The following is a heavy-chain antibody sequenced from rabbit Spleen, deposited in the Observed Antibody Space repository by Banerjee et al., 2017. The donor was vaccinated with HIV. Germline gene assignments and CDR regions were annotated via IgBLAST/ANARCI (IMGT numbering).Heavy chain of an antibody. CDR3: ARDLVAVIGWNFSL. V-gene: IGHV1S40*01. J-gene: IGHJ4*01. CDR2: IYAGSYDIT. CDR1: GFSFSSNYY. D-gene: IGHD1-1*01. Sequence: QSLEESGGGLVKPEGSLTLTCTASGFSFSSNYYMCWVRRAPGKGLEWIACIYAGSYDITYYANWAKGRFIMSRTSSTKVTLQMTSLTAADTATYFCARDLVAVIGWNFSLWGPGTLVTVS.